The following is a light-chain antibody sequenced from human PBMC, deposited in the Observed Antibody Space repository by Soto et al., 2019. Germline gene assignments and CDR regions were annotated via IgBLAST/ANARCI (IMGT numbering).Light chain of an antibody. CDR2: GAS. J-gene: IGKJ4*01. CDR1: QSVSSSY. CDR3: QQYGSSLRT. Sequence: EIVLTQSPGTLSLSPGERATLSCRASQSVSSSYLAWYQQKPGQAPRLLIYGASSRATGIPDRFSGSGSGTDLTLTISRLEPEDVEVYYCQQYGSSLRTFGGGNKVEIK. V-gene: IGKV3-20*01.